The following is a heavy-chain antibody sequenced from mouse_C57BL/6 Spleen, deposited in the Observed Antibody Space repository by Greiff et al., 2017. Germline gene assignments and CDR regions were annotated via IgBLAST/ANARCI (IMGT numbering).Heavy chain of an antibody. Sequence: EVQLQQSGAELVRPGASVKLYCTASGFNIKDDYMHWVKQRPEQGLEWIGWIDPENGDTEYASKFQGKATITADTSSNTAYLQLSSLTSEDTAVYYCTTSDYGNPFDYWGQGTTLTVSS. CDR2: IDPENGDT. CDR3: TTSDYGNPFDY. D-gene: IGHD2-1*01. V-gene: IGHV14-4*01. J-gene: IGHJ2*01. CDR1: GFNIKDDY.